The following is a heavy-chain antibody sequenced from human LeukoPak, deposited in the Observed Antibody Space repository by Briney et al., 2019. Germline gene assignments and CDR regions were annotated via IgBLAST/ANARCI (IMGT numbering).Heavy chain of an antibody. CDR1: GYTLTELS. CDR2: FDPEDGET. V-gene: IGHV1-24*01. J-gene: IGHJ4*02. Sequence: GASVKVSCKVSGYTLTELSMHWVRQAPGKGLEWMGGFDPEDGETIYAQKFQGRVTMTEDTSTDTAYMELSSLRSEDTAVYYCATAPRSMVRGVIIRYFDYWGQGTLVTVSS. CDR3: ATAPRSMVRGVIIRYFDY. D-gene: IGHD3-10*01.